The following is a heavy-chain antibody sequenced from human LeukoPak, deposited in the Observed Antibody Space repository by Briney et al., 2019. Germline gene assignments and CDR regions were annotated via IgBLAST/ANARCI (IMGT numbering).Heavy chain of an antibody. CDR2: ISAYNGNT. CDR1: GYTFTSYG. V-gene: IGHV1-18*01. CDR3: AKYYYDSSGYYSFDY. J-gene: IGHJ4*02. Sequence: GASVKVSCKASGYTFTSYGISWVRQAPGQGLEWMGWISAYNGNTNYAQKLQGTVTMTTDTSTSTAYVELRSLRSDDTAVYYCAKYYYDSSGYYSFDYWGQGTLVTVSS. D-gene: IGHD3-22*01.